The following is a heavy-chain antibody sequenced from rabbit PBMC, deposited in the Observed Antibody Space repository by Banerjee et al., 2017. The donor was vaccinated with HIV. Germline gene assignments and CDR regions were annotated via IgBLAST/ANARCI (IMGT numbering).Heavy chain of an antibody. CDR2: INTGSGST. CDR1: GFSFSSSYY. V-gene: IGHV1S40*01. CDR3: ARDLAGAIGWNFNL. J-gene: IGHJ4*01. Sequence: QSLEESGGDLVKPGASLTLTCTASGFSFSSSYYMCWVRQAPGKGLEWIGYINTGSGSTDYASWAKGRFTISKTSSTTVTLQMTSLTAADTATYFCARDLAGAIGWNFNLWGPGTLVTVS. D-gene: IGHD4-1*01.